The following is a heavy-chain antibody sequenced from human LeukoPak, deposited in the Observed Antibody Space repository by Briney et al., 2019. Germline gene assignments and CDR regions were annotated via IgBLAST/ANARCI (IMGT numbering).Heavy chain of an antibody. CDR3: ARRSSAWYALDI. CDR2: ISAGGSIT. D-gene: IGHD2-15*01. J-gene: IGHJ3*02. Sequence: GGSLRLSCEAPGFMFSSHEVNWVRQPPGRGLEWISYISAGGSITYYADSVKGRFTISRDNAKSSLYLQMINLRVEDTALYYCARRSSAWYALDIWGQGTMVSVSP. CDR1: GFMFSSHE. V-gene: IGHV3-48*03.